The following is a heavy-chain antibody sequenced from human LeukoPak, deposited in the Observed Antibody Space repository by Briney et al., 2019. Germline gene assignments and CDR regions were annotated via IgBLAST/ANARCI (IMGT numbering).Heavy chain of an antibody. V-gene: IGHV3-23*01. Sequence: QSGGSLRLSCLASKFTFNNYAMTWVRQAPGKGLEWVSAISGSGGSTYYADSVKGRFTISRDNSKNTLYLQMNSLRAEDTAVYYCAKKRKGYYYDSSGPFDYWGQGTLVTVSS. CDR2: ISGSGGST. CDR3: AKKRKGYYYDSSGPFDY. CDR1: KFTFNNYA. J-gene: IGHJ4*02. D-gene: IGHD3-22*01.